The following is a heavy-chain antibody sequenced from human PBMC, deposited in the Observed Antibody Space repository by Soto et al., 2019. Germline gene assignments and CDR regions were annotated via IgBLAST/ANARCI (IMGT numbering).Heavy chain of an antibody. CDR3: PRGVGGNLVYFDY. CDR1: GYSFTAYW. J-gene: IGHJ4*01. D-gene: IGHD2-15*01. CDR2: IQPGDSDT. V-gene: IGHV5-51*01. Sequence: PGASQTISCKGFGYSFTAYWIGWVRQMPGKGLEWMGIIQPGDSDTRYSPSFQGQVTISADKSISSASLQWSRLKASDTALYFCPRGVGGNLVYFDYWRHGPLIASSS.